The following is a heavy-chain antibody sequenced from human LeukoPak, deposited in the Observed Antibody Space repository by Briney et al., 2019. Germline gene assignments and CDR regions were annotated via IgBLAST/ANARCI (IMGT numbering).Heavy chain of an antibody. V-gene: IGHV1-18*01. Sequence: ASVKVSCKASGYTFTSYGISWVRQAPGQGLEWMGWISAYNGNTNYAQKLQGRVTMTTDTSTSTAYIELRSLRSDDTAVYYCARDRRYCSGGSCRNWFDPWGQGTLVTVSS. D-gene: IGHD2-15*01. CDR2: ISAYNGNT. CDR1: GYTFTSYG. J-gene: IGHJ5*02. CDR3: ARDRRYCSGGSCRNWFDP.